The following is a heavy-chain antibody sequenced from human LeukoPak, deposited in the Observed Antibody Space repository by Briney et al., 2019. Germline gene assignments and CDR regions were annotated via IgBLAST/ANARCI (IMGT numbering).Heavy chain of an antibody. D-gene: IGHD6-13*01. Sequence: GGSLRLSCVASGFTFSSYWMTWVRQAPGKGLEWVANIKQDGSEKYYVDSVKGRLTMSRDNAKNSLFLQMNSLRAEDTAVYYCARAPGYRSFLDYWGQGTLVTVSS. CDR1: GFTFSSYW. V-gene: IGHV3-7*01. J-gene: IGHJ4*02. CDR2: IKQDGSEK. CDR3: ARAPGYRSFLDY.